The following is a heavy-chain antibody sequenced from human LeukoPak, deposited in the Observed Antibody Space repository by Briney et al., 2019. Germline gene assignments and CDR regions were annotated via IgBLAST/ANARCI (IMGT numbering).Heavy chain of an antibody. CDR3: ARDKSNNFDC. D-gene: IGHD4-11*01. CDR1: GFTFSNYG. J-gene: IGHJ4*02. Sequence: GGSLRLSCAASGFTFSNYGMHWVRQAPGKGLEWVAVISYDGNNKFYADSVKGRFTISRDISKNTLYLQMNSLRAEGTAVYYCARDKSNNFDCWGQGTPVTVSS. V-gene: IGHV3-30*19. CDR2: ISYDGNNK.